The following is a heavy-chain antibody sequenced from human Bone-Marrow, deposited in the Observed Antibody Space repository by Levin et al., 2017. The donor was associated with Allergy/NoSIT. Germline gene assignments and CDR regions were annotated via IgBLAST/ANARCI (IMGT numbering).Heavy chain of an antibody. J-gene: IGHJ3*01. CDR1: GFNVNSKY. D-gene: IGHD3-22*01. Sequence: PGGSLRLSCAVSGFNVNSKYMNWVRQAPGKGLEWVSAIYSGGTTYYADSVRGRFSISRDNSMNMVYLQMNDLRADDTAVYYCARGDSSGYYPDALDAWGQGAKVTVSS. CDR2: IYSGGTT. V-gene: IGHV3-53*01. CDR3: ARGDSSGYYPDALDA.